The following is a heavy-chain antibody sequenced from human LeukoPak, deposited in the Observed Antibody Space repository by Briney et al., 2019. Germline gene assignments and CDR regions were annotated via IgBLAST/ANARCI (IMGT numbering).Heavy chain of an antibody. CDR2: IYYSGST. D-gene: IGHD3-22*01. V-gene: IGHV4-39*01. CDR3: ASLDYYDSSGPRISLDY. J-gene: IGHJ4*02. Sequence: SETLSLTCTVSGGSIRSSSYYWGWIRQPPGKGLEWIGSIYYSGSTYYNPSLKSRVTISIDTSKTQFSLKLSSVTAADTAVYYCASLDYYDSSGPRISLDYWGQGTLVTVSS. CDR1: GGSIRSSSYY.